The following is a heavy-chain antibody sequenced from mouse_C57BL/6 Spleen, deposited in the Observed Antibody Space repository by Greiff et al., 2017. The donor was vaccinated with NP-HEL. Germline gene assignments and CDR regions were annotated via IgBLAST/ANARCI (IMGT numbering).Heavy chain of an antibody. Sequence: EVHLVESGGDLVKPGGSLKLSCAASGFTFSSYGMSWVRQTPDKRLEWVATISSGGSYTYYLDSVKGRVTISRDNAKNTRYLQMRSLKSEDTAMYDCARQSTTVAYYFDYWGQGTTLTVSS. CDR2: ISSGGSYT. D-gene: IGHD1-1*01. CDR3: ARQSTTVAYYFDY. J-gene: IGHJ2*01. CDR1: GFTFSSYG. V-gene: IGHV5-6*01.